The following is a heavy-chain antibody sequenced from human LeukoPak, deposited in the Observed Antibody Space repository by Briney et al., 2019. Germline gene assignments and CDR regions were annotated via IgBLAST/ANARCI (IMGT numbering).Heavy chain of an antibody. CDR3: ARHIDFGRGYRNGYNY. CDR2: IYPGDSDT. D-gene: IGHD5-18*01. J-gene: IGHJ4*02. CDR1: GYIFSTYC. V-gene: IGHV5-51*01. Sequence: GESLQISCRGAGYIFSTYCIGWVLQMPGKGLEWMGIIYPGDSDTRYSPSFQGQVTISVDKSINTAYLQWSSLKASDTAMYYCARHIDFGRGYRNGYNYWGQGYLVTVSS.